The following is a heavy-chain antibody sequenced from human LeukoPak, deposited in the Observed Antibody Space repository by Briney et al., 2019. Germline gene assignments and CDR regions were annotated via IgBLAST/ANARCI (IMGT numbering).Heavy chain of an antibody. J-gene: IGHJ6*03. V-gene: IGHV1-2*02. Sequence: GASVKVSCKASGYTFTGYYMHWVRQAPGQGLEWMGWINPNSGGTNYAQKFQGRVTMTRDTSISTAYMELSRLRSGDTAVYYCARGGRRDGYNYYMDVWGKGTTVTVSS. CDR1: GYTFTGYY. CDR3: ARGGRRDGYNYYMDV. D-gene: IGHD5-24*01. CDR2: INPNSGGT.